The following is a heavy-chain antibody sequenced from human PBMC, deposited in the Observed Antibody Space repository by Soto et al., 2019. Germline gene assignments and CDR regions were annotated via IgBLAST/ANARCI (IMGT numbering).Heavy chain of an antibody. Sequence: PGGSLRLSCAASGFTFSSYGMHWVRQAPGKGLEWVAVISYDGSNKYYADSVKGRFTISRDNSKNTLYLQMNSLRAEDTAVYYCAKALDVYGMDVWGQGTTVTVSS. J-gene: IGHJ6*02. CDR3: AKALDVYGMDV. CDR2: ISYDGSNK. V-gene: IGHV3-30*18. D-gene: IGHD2-2*03. CDR1: GFTFSSYG.